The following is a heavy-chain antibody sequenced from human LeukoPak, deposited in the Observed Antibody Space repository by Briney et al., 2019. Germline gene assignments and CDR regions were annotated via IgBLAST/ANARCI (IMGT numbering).Heavy chain of an antibody. CDR3: ARVVAGRGSSAYDTSPPSYCNYYYMDV. V-gene: IGHV4-34*01. CDR1: GGSFSVYY. J-gene: IGHJ6*03. CDR2: IKHSVST. D-gene: IGHD5-12*01. Sequence: SSQTLSLTCAVDGGSFSVYYWGWIHQSPGNWLEWIGEIKHSVSTTFNPSLKSRVTMSADSLKNQVSLKLSSVTASDTAVYYCARVVAGRGSSAYDTSPPSYCNYYYMDVWGKGTTVTVSS.